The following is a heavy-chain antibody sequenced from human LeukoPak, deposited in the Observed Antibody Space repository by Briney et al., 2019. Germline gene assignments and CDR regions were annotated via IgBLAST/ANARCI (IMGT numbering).Heavy chain of an antibody. CDR1: GFTFSSYA. D-gene: IGHD3-22*01. J-gene: IGHJ6*02. CDR2: ISGSGGST. Sequence: QPGGSLRLSCAASGFTFSSYAMSWVRQAPGKGLEWVSAISGSGGSTYYADSVKGRFTISRDNSKNTLYLQMNSLRAEDTAVYYCAKGYYYDSSGYYGSGYYYYGMDVWGQGTTVTVSS. CDR3: AKGYYYDSSGYYGSGYYYYGMDV. V-gene: IGHV3-23*01.